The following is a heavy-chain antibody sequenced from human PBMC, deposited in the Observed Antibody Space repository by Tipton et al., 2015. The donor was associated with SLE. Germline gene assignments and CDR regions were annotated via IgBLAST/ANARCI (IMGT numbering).Heavy chain of an antibody. D-gene: IGHD3-10*01. CDR1: GFTFSTYA. CDR3: AKDSGSGAFDY. J-gene: IGHJ4*02. CDR2: ISYDGHNK. V-gene: IGHV3-30*04. Sequence: SLRLSCAASGFTFSTYAMHWVRQAPGKGLEWVAVISYDGHNKYYADSVKGRFTISRDNSKNTLHLQMDSLRAEDTAIYYCAKDSGSGAFDYWGQGALVTVSS.